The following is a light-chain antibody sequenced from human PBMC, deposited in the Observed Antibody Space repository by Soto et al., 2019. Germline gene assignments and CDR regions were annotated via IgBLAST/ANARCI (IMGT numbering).Light chain of an antibody. J-gene: IGKJ1*01. V-gene: IGKV3-15*01. Sequence: ETVLTQSQATLSVSPPERAGLXCMASQSVSSNLAWYQQKPGQAPRLLMFRTSTRATGVPARFSGSGSGTDFTLTISSLEPEDFAVYYCQQRSNWPRTFGQGTKVDIK. CDR3: QQRSNWPRT. CDR2: RTS. CDR1: QSVSSN.